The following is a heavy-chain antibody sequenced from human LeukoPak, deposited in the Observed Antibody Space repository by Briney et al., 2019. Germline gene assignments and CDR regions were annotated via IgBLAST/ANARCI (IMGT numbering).Heavy chain of an antibody. Sequence: SETLSLTCTVSGDFISRYYWSWIRQSPGKGLEWIGYVYDRGGTNYNPSLKSRALISADTSKNQFSLKVTSVTAADTAMYYCARASDSGDRHLAYWGQRTLVTVSS. CDR1: GDFISRYY. CDR2: VYDRGGT. J-gene: IGHJ4*02. D-gene: IGHD3-22*01. CDR3: ARASDSGDRHLAY. V-gene: IGHV4-59*01.